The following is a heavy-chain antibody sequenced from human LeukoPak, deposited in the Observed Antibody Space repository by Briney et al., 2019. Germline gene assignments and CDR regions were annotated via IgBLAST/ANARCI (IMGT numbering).Heavy chain of an antibody. CDR3: AKDKIVGDGRWDFDY. CDR2: MTGSAAT. D-gene: IGHD3-10*01. Sequence: TGGSLRLSCVGSGFSFSSYAVSWVRQAPGMGLEWVSGMTGSAATYYADSVKGRLVISRDSSKNTVYLQMNSLRAEDTALYFCAKDKIVGDGRWDFDYWGQGTLVTVSS. J-gene: IGHJ4*02. CDR1: GFSFSSYA. V-gene: IGHV3-23*01.